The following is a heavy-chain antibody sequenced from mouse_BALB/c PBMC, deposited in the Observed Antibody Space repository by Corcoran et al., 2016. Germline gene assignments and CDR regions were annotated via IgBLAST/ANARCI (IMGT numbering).Heavy chain of an antibody. CDR2: INTYTGEP. CDR3: AREPLAMDY. Sequence: QIQLVQSGPELKKPGETVKISCKASGYTFTNYGMNWVKQAPGKGLKRMGWINTYTGEPTYADDFKGRFAFSLETSASTAYLQINNLKNEDTATYFCAREPLAMDYWGQGTSVTVSS. J-gene: IGHJ4*01. CDR1: GYTFTNYG. V-gene: IGHV9-3-1*01.